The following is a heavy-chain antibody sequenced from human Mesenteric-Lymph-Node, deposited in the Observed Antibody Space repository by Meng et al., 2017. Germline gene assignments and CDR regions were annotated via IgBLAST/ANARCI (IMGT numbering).Heavy chain of an antibody. CDR1: GFTFSSYA. Sequence: GESLKISCAASGFTFSSYAMSWVRQAPGKGLEWVSAISGSGGSTYYADSVRGRFTISRDNAKNSLYLQMNNLRAEDTAVYYCAKDQADYYYYYGMDVWGQGTTVTVSS. V-gene: IGHV3-23*01. CDR2: ISGSGGST. J-gene: IGHJ6*02. CDR3: AKDQADYYYYYGMDV.